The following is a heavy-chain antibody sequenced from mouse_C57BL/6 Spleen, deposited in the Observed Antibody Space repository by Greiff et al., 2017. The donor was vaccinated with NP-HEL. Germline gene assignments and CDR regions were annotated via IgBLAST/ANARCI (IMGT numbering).Heavy chain of an antibody. D-gene: IGHD1-3*01. CDR1: GFTFSSYA. V-gene: IGHV5-9-1*02. CDR2: ISSGGDYI. J-gene: IGHJ2*01. CDR3: TRGSYYFDY. Sequence: VKLVESGEGLVKPGGSLKLSCAASGFTFSSYAMSWVRQTPEKRLEWVAYISSGGDYIYYADPVKGRFTIARDNARNTLYLQMSSLKSEDTAMYYCTRGSYYFDYWGQGTTLTVSS.